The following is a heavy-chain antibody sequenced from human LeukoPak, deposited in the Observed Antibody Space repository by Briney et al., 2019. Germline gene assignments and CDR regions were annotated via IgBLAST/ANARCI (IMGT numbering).Heavy chain of an antibody. V-gene: IGHV3-23*01. Sequence: HPGGSLRLSCAASGFTFSSYAMSWVRQAPGKGLEWVSAISGSGGSTYYADSVKGRFTISRDNSKNTLYLQMNSLRAEDTAVYYCAKYMVRGVITTYYGMDVWGQGTTVTVSS. CDR1: GFTFSSYA. J-gene: IGHJ6*02. CDR3: AKYMVRGVITTYYGMDV. D-gene: IGHD3-10*01. CDR2: ISGSGGST.